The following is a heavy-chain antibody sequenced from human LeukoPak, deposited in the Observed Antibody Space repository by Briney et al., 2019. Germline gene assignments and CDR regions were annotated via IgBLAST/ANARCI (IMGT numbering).Heavy chain of an antibody. CDR1: GFTFSSYG. CDR2: IWYDGSNK. V-gene: IGHV3-33*01. J-gene: IGHJ4*02. Sequence: PRRSLRLSCAASGFTFSSYGMHWVRQAPGKGLEWVAVIWYDGSNKYYADSVKGRFTISRDNSKNTLYLQMNSLRAEDTAVYYCARNYGSGSYYPAYCGQRTLATVSS. D-gene: IGHD3-10*01. CDR3: ARNYGSGSYYPAY.